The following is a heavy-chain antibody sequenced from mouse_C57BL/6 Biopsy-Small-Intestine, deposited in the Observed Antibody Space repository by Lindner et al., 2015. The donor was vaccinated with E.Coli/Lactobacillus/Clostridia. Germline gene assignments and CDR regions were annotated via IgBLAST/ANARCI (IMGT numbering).Heavy chain of an antibody. CDR2: INPSTGGT. V-gene: IGHV1-42*01. J-gene: IGHJ1*03. CDR3: ARSNYGSSYGYFDV. CDR1: GYSFTGYY. Sequence: VQLQESGPELVKPGASVKISCKASGYSFTGYYMNWVKQSPEKSLEWIGEINPSTGGTTYNGKFKGKATLTADNSPSTAYMQLSSLTSEDSAVYFCARSNYGSSYGYFDVWGTGTTVTVSS. D-gene: IGHD1-1*01.